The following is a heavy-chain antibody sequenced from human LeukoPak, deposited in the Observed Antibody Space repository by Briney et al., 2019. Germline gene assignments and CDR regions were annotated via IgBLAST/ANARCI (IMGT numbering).Heavy chain of an antibody. Sequence: SETPSLTCTVSGGSINNYYWSWIRQPPGKGLEWIGYIYYSGGTNYNPSLKSRVTISVDTSKNQFSLKLRSVTAADTAVYYCARNLRGGGYYYYYMDVWGKGTTVSVSS. CDR3: ARNLRGGGYYYYYMDV. CDR1: GGSINNYY. J-gene: IGHJ6*03. D-gene: IGHD3-16*01. CDR2: IYYSGGT. V-gene: IGHV4-59*01.